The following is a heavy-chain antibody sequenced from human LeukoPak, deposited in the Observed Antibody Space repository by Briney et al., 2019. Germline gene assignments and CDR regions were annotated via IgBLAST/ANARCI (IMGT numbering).Heavy chain of an antibody. CDR3: ARDGFDFDS. CDR2: INPHTGDT. Sequence: GASVKVSCKASGYTFVTYGISWVRQAPGQGLEWMGWINPHTGDTTNAQKFHDRVTMTADPFTDTAYMELRSLRSDDTAVYYCARDGFDFDSWGQGSLVAVS. J-gene: IGHJ4*02. CDR1: GYTFVTYG. V-gene: IGHV1-18*01. D-gene: IGHD3-10*01.